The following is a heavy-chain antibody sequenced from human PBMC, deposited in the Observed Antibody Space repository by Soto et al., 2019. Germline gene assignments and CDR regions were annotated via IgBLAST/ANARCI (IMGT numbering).Heavy chain of an antibody. CDR1: GGSISSSSYY. J-gene: IGHJ6*02. D-gene: IGHD6-13*01. V-gene: IGHV4-39*01. Sequence: PSETLSLTCTVSGGSISSSSYYWGWIRQPPGKGLEWIGSIYYSGSTYYNPSLKSRVTISVDTSKNQFSLKLSSVTAADTAVYYCARQGIAAAGTIGMDVWGQGTTVTVSS. CDR2: IYYSGST. CDR3: ARQGIAAAGTIGMDV.